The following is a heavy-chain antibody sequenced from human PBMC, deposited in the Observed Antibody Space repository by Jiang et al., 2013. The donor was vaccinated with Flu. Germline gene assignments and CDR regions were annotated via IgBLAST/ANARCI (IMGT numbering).Heavy chain of an antibody. CDR3: AREGSGSYSSFDY. D-gene: IGHD1-26*01. CDR1: GYTFTSYA. V-gene: IGHV1-3*01. Sequence: GAEVKKPGASVKVSCKASGYTFTSYAMHWVRQAPGQRLEWMGWINAGNGNTKYSQKFQGRVTITRDTSASTAYMELSSLRSEDTAVYYCAREGSGSYSSFDYWGQGTLVTVSS. CDR2: INAGNGNT. J-gene: IGHJ4*02.